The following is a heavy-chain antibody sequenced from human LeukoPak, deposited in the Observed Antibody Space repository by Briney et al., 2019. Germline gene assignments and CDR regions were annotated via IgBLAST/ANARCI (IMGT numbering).Heavy chain of an antibody. Sequence: HPLGSLRLSSAAPVFTFSSYTMTWVCQAPGKGLSWVSSISKSDGSTYYADSVKGRFTISRDNSKNTVYLHMDSLRVEDTAIYYCARGALIPDFRGQGTLVTVSS. V-gene: IGHV3-23*01. J-gene: IGHJ4*02. D-gene: IGHD2-21*01. CDR1: VFTFSSYT. CDR2: ISKSDGST. CDR3: ARGALIPDF.